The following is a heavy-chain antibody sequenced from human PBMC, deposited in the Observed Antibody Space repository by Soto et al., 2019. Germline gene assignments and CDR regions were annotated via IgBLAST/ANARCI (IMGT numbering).Heavy chain of an antibody. D-gene: IGHD3-16*01. V-gene: IGHV1-69*01. Sequence: QVQLVQSGTEVQKPGSSVRVSCKASGGTSNRFPFSWVRQAPGQGLEWMGGSIPIFGTANYAPRFQGRVTITADESTSTGYMELSGLRSDDTATYYCATGRGSGGFDSWGQGTQVLVSS. J-gene: IGHJ4*02. CDR2: SIPIFGTA. CDR1: GGTSNRFP. CDR3: ATGRGSGGFDS.